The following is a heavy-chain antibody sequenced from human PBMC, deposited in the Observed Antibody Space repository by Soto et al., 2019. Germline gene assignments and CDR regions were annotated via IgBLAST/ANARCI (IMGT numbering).Heavy chain of an antibody. V-gene: IGHV3-23*01. CDR2: ISGSGGST. D-gene: IGHD3-9*01. Sequence: GGSLRLSCAASGFTFSSYAMSWVRQAPGKGLEWVSAISGSGGSTYYADSVKGRFTISRDNSKNTLYLQMNSLRAEDTAVYYCAKDQDHNGNYDILPPEYRGQGTLVTVSS. J-gene: IGHJ4*02. CDR3: AKDQDHNGNYDILPPEY. CDR1: GFTFSSYA.